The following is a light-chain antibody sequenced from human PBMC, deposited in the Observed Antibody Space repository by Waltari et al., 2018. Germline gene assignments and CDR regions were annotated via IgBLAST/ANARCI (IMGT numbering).Light chain of an antibody. CDR2: DVS. J-gene: IGLJ1*01. V-gene: IGLV2-14*01. Sequence: QSALTQPASVSGSPGQSITISCTGTISAAWCYNYLSWYHQHPGKAPKLMIYDVSKRPSGVSNRFSGSKSGNTASLTISGLQAEDEADYYCSSYTSSSTYVFGTGTKVTVL. CDR3: SSYTSSSTYV. CDR1: ISAAWCYNY.